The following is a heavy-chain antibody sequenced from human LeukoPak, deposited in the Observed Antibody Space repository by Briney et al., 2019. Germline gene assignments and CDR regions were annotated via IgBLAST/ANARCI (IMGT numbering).Heavy chain of an antibody. CDR2: ISLYSGHT. J-gene: IGHJ4*02. Sequence: ASVKVSCKFSSYTFTTSGISWVRQAPGQGLEWMGWISLYSGHTKYAQKLQGRVTMTTETSTDTAHMELRSLRSDDTAVYYCAKDDTAAGTFFDYWGQGTLVTVSS. D-gene: IGHD6-13*01. CDR1: SYTFTTSG. V-gene: IGHV1-18*01. CDR3: AKDDTAAGTFFDY.